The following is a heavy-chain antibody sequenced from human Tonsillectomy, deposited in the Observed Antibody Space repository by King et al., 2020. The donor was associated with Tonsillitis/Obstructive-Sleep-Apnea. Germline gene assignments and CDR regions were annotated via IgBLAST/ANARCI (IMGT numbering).Heavy chain of an antibody. J-gene: IGHJ4*02. CDR3: AKDMNRAGHDGSAYYYVH. CDR1: GFNFDDYA. Sequence: VQLVESGGGLVQPGRSLRLSCAASGFNFDDYALHWVRQAPGKGLEWVSGISWNGDYLAYADSVKGRFTISRDNAKNSLYLQMNSLRAEDTALYYCAKDMNRAGHDGSAYYYVHWGQGTLVTVSS. V-gene: IGHV3-9*01. CDR2: ISWNGDYL. D-gene: IGHD3-22*01.